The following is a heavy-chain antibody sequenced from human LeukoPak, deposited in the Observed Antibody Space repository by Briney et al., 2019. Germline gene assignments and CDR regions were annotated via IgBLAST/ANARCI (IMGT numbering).Heavy chain of an antibody. D-gene: IGHD3-22*01. V-gene: IGHV4-4*07. CDR1: GGSISSYY. Sequence: SETLSLTCTVSGGSISSYYWSWIRQPAGKGLEWIGRIYTSGSTNYNPSLKSRVTMSVDTSKNQFSLKLSSVTAADTAVYYCARSNYYDSSGYHYYYYYYMDVWGKGTTVTISS. J-gene: IGHJ6*03. CDR2: IYTSGST. CDR3: ARSNYYDSSGYHYYYYYYMDV.